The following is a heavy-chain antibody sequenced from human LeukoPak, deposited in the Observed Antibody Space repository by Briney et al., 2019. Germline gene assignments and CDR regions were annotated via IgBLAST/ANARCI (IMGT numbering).Heavy chain of an antibody. J-gene: IGHJ4*02. D-gene: IGHD6-13*01. CDR3: ARHGSALEYSSNWLYFDY. V-gene: IGHV4-59*08. Sequence: SETLSLTCTVSGGSISSYYWSWIRQPPGKGLEWIGYIYYSGSTNYNPSLKSRFTISVDTSKNQFSLKLSSVTAADTAVYYCARHGSALEYSSNWLYFDYWGQGTLVTVSS. CDR1: GGSISSYY. CDR2: IYYSGST.